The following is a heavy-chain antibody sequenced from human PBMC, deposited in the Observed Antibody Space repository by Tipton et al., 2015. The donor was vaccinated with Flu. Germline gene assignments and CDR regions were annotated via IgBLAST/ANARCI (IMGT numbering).Heavy chain of an antibody. CDR2: IYYTGTT. V-gene: IGHV4-39*01. J-gene: IGHJ5*02. CDR1: GGSISSSSYY. CDR3: ARFGLFYYFDA. D-gene: IGHD2/OR15-2a*01. Sequence: TLSLTCTVSGGSISSSSYYWGWIRQPPGKGLEWIGNIYYTGTTHYSPSLKSRVTISKDTSKNQFSLRLISVTAADTAVYYCARFGLFYYFDAWGQGKLVSVSS.